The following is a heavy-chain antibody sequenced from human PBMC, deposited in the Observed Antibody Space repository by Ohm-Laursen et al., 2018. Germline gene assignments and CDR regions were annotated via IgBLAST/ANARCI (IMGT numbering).Heavy chain of an antibody. Sequence: GTLSLTWAVYGGSFSGYYWSWIRQPPGKGLEWIGEINHSGSTNYNPSLKSRVTISVDTSKNQFSLKLSSVTAADTAVYYCARFIRGSYWYFDLWGRGTLVTVSS. CDR2: INHSGST. CDR1: GGSFSGYY. V-gene: IGHV4-34*01. J-gene: IGHJ2*01. D-gene: IGHD3-10*01. CDR3: ARFIRGSYWYFDL.